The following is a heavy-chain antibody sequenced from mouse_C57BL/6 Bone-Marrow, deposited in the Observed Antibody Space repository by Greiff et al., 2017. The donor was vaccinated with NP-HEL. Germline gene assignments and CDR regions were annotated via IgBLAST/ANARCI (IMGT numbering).Heavy chain of an antibody. J-gene: IGHJ2*01. V-gene: IGHV1-4*01. CDR3: ASPHSTVVATDY. Sequence: VQLQQSGAELARPGASVKMSCKASGYTFTSYTMHWVKQRPGQGLEWIGYINPSSGYTKYNQKFKDKATLTADKSSSTAYMQLSSLTSEDSAVYYCASPHSTVVATDYWGQGTTLTVSS. CDR2: INPSSGYT. CDR1: GYTFTSYT. D-gene: IGHD1-1*01.